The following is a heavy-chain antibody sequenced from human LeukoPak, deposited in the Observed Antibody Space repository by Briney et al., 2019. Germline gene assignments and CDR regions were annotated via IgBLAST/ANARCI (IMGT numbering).Heavy chain of an antibody. D-gene: IGHD3-10*01. CDR3: ARDLVYSYGSGSFEVFDM. J-gene: IGHJ3*02. V-gene: IGHV3-21*01. CDR1: GFTFNSYS. Sequence: GGSLRLSCAASGFTFNSYSMNWVRQAPGKGLEWVSSSSRSAYMYYADSVRGRFTISRDNAKNSLYMEMNSLRVEDTAVYYCARDLVYSYGSGSFEVFDMWGQGTMVTVSS. CDR2: SSRSAYM.